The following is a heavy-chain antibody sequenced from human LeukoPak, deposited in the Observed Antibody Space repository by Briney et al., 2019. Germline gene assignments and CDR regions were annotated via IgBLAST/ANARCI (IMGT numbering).Heavy chain of an antibody. Sequence: ASVKVSCKASGYTFTSYGISWVRQAPGQGLEWMGWISAYNGNTNYAQKLQGRVTMTTDTSTSTAYMELRSLRSDDTAVYYCARGGENYYDSSGYYRYYYYYYMDVWGKGTTVTVSS. D-gene: IGHD3-22*01. CDR2: ISAYNGNT. CDR3: ARGGENYYDSSGYYRYYYYYYMDV. CDR1: GYTFTSYG. J-gene: IGHJ6*03. V-gene: IGHV1-18*01.